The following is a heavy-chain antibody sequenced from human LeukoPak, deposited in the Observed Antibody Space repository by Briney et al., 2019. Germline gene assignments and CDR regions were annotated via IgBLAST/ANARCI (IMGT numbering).Heavy chain of an antibody. V-gene: IGHV1-69*04. J-gene: IGHJ4*02. CDR2: IVPRFKIR. Sequence: SLRVSCTPAVCPFINYAVNWVRQAPGQGLEWMERIVPRFKIRTYAYKFMGSVTINADRSSSTAYMELNTLTSADTAMYYCARDLGAGDALDKSLYFECWGQGTLVIVSS. CDR1: VCPFINYA. D-gene: IGHD3-16*01. CDR3: ARDLGAGDALDKSLYFEC.